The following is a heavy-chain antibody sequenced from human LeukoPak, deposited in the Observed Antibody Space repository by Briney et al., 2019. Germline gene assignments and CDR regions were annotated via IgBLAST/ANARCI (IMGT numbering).Heavy chain of an antibody. CDR2: IYYSGNT. CDR1: GGSISSSSYY. Sequence: PSETLSLTCTVSGGSISSSSYYWGWIRQPPGEGLEWIGSIYYSGNTYYNPSLKSRVTISVDTSKNQFSLKLSSVTAADTAVYYCARHVNGDCFDYWGQGTLVTVSS. CDR3: ARHVNGDCFDY. D-gene: IGHD4-17*01. V-gene: IGHV4-39*01. J-gene: IGHJ4*02.